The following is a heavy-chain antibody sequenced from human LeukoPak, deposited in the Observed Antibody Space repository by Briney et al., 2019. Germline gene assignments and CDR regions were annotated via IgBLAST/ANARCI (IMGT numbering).Heavy chain of an antibody. V-gene: IGHV3-30*03. CDR2: ISSDGSSK. Sequence: GGSLRLSCAASGFTFRSYGMHWVRQAPGKGLEWVAVISSDGSSKNYADSMKGQFTISRDNSKNTLFLQMNNLRAEDTAVYYCARDSPRLSGWLGHFDYWGQGTLVTVSS. CDR1: GFTFRSYG. D-gene: IGHD6-19*01. CDR3: ARDSPRLSGWLGHFDY. J-gene: IGHJ4*02.